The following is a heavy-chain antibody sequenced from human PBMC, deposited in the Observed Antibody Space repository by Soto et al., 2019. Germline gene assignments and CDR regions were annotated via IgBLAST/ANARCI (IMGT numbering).Heavy chain of an antibody. Sequence: EVQLLESGGGLVQPGGSLRLSCAASGFSFSSYAMGWVRQAPGKGLDWVSAISGSGGVTHYADSVKGRFNVSRDDSKNTLYRPMNSLRAEDTAIYYCARVSGSMTIFGVLIPTHWYFDLWGRGTLVTVSS. D-gene: IGHD3-3*01. J-gene: IGHJ2*01. CDR2: ISGSGGVT. CDR1: GFSFSSYA. V-gene: IGHV3-23*01. CDR3: ARVSGSMTIFGVLIPTHWYFDL.